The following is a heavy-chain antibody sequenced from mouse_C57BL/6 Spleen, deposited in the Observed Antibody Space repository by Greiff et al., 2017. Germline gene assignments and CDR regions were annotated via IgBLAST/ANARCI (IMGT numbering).Heavy chain of an antibody. V-gene: IGHV1-15*01. CDR3: TRGLITTVVLAY. CDR1: GYTFTDYE. D-gene: IGHD1-1*01. J-gene: IGHJ2*03. Sequence: QVQLQQSGAELVRPGASVTLSCKASGYTFTDYEMHWVKQTPVHGLEWIGAIDPETGGTAYNQKFKGKAILTADKSSCTAYMEHRSLKSEYSAVYYCTRGLITTVVLAYWGQGTSLAVSS. CDR2: IDPETGGT.